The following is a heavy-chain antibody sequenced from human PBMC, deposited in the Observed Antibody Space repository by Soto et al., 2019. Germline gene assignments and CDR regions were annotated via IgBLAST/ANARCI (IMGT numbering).Heavy chain of an antibody. CDR2: INPSGGST. CDR3: ARGSRYYDSSHSDPHAFDI. D-gene: IGHD3-22*01. J-gene: IGHJ3*02. Sequence: GASVKVSCKASGYTFTSYYMHWVRQAPGQGLEWMGIINPSGGSTSYAQKFQGRVTMPRDTSTSTVYMELSSLRSEDTAVYYCARGSRYYDSSHSDPHAFDIWGQGTMVT. CDR1: GYTFTSYY. V-gene: IGHV1-46*01.